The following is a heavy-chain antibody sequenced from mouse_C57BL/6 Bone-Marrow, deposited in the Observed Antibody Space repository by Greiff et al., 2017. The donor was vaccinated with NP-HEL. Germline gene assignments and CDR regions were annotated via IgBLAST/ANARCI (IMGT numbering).Heavy chain of an antibody. Sequence: VQLQQSGPVLVKPGASVKMSCKASGYTFTDYYMNWVKQSHGKSLEWIGVINPYNGGTSYNQKFKGKATLTVDKSSSTAYMELNSLTSEDSAVYYCARSLWLRRGGYYAMDYWGQGTSVTVSS. CDR1: GYTFTDYY. V-gene: IGHV1-19*01. CDR2: INPYNGGT. CDR3: ARSLWLRRGGYYAMDY. D-gene: IGHD2-2*01. J-gene: IGHJ4*01.